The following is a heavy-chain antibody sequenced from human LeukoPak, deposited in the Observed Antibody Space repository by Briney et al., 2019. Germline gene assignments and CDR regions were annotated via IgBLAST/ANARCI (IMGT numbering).Heavy chain of an antibody. Sequence: GGSLRLSCAASGFTVSSNYMSWVRQAPGKGLEWVSVIYSGGNTYYADSVKGRFTISRDNSKNTLYLQMNSLRAEDTAVYYCARPSGYYYDSSGYYYWGQGTLVTVSS. D-gene: IGHD3-22*01. CDR2: IYSGGNT. CDR3: ARPSGYYYDSSGYYY. CDR1: GFTVSSNY. V-gene: IGHV3-53*01. J-gene: IGHJ4*02.